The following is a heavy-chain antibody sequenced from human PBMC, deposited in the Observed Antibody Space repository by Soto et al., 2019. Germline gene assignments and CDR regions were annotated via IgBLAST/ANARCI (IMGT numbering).Heavy chain of an antibody. CDR2: IIPIFGTP. Sequence: QVQLVQSVAEVKKPGSSVKVSCKASGDSFSSYAISWVRQAPGHGLEWMGRIIPIFGTPNYAQRVEGRVTITADEFTSTVNMELSRLRFGYTVVYYCAIGGNYWKTGGLAYGCQGTLVSVSS. V-gene: IGHV1-69*19. CDR1: GDSFSSYA. D-gene: IGHD2-8*02. J-gene: IGHJ4*02. CDR3: AIGGNYWKTGGLAY.